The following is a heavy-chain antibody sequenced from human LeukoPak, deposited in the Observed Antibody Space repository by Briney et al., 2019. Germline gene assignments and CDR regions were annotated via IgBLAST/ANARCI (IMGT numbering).Heavy chain of an antibody. J-gene: IGHJ6*04. V-gene: IGHV4-34*01. D-gene: IGHD3-10*01. CDR1: GGSFSGYY. CDR2: INHSGST. Sequence: SETLSLTCAVYGGSFSGYYWSWIRQPPGKGLEWIGIINHSGSTNYNPSLKSRVTISVDTSKNQFSLKLSSVTAADTAVYYCARGYRVRGEGMDVWGKGTTVTVSS. CDR3: ARGYRVRGEGMDV.